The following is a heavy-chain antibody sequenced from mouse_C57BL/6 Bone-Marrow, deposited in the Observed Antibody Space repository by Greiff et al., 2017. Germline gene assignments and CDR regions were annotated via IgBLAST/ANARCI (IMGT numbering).Heavy chain of an antibody. CDR1: GYTFTSYW. V-gene: IGHV1-64*01. D-gene: IGHD2-12*01. J-gene: IGHJ2*01. Sequence: QVQLQQPGAELVKPGASVKLSCKASGYTFTSYWMHWVKQRPGQGLEWIGMIHPNSGSTNYNEKFKSKVTLTVDKSSSTAYVQLSSLTSEDSAVYYCARGETIVTTGYFDYWGQGTTLTVSS. CDR3: ARGETIVTTGYFDY. CDR2: IHPNSGST.